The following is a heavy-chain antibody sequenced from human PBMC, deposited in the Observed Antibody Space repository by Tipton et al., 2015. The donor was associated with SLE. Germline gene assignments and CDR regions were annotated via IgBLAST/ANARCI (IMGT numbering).Heavy chain of an antibody. D-gene: IGHD1-26*01. J-gene: IGHJ4*02. CDR2: ISGSGGSP. V-gene: IGHV3-23*01. CDR3: AKGRWELPDDY. Sequence: SLRLSCAASGFTFSSYAMSWVRQAPGKGLEWVSAISGSGGSPYYADSVKGRFTISRDNSNNTLYLQMNSLRAEDAAVYYCAKGRWELPDDYWGQGTLVTVSS. CDR1: GFTFSSYA.